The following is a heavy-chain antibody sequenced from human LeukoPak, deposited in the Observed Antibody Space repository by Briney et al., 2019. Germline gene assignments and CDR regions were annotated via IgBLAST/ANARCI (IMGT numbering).Heavy chain of an antibody. J-gene: IGHJ3*02. D-gene: IGHD1-26*01. CDR2: ISSSSSYI. Sequence: GGSLRLSCAASGFTFSSYAMSWVRQAPGKGLEWVSSISSSSSYIYYADSVKGRFTISRDNAKNSLYLQMNSLRAEDTAVYYCAREDSGSYQTDAFDIWGQGTMVTVSS. V-gene: IGHV3-21*01. CDR1: GFTFSSYA. CDR3: AREDSGSYQTDAFDI.